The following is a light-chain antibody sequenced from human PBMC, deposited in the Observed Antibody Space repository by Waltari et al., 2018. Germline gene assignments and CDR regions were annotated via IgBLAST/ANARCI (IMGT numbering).Light chain of an antibody. J-gene: IGKJ5*01. V-gene: IGKV1-8*01. CDR3: QQYYSYPIT. CDR2: AAS. Sequence: AIRMTQSPSSFSASTGDRVTLNCRASQGISSYLAWYQQKPGKAPKLLIYAASTLQSGVPSRFSGSGSGTDFTLTISCLQSEDFATYYCQQYYSYPITFGQGTRLEIK. CDR1: QGISSY.